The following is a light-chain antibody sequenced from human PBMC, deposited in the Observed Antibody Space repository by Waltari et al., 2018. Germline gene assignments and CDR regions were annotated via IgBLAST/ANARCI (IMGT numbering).Light chain of an antibody. CDR1: QDISTY. CDR2: DVS. CDR3: QQSHSVPWT. Sequence: DIQMTQSPSFLSASIGDRVTITCRASQDISTYLNWYQQRPGKAPDLLLYDVSTLQTGVPSRFTGGGSGTDFTLTISSLQPEDFAAYFCQQSHSVPWTFAQGTPVEI. J-gene: IGKJ1*01. V-gene: IGKV1-39*01.